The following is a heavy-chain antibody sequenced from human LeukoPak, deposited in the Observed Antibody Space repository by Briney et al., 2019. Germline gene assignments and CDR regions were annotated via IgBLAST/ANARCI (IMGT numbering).Heavy chain of an antibody. CDR1: GYTFTSYG. CDR2: ISTYNGNT. Sequence: ASVKVSCKASGYTFTSYGISWVRQAPGQGLEWMGWISTYNGNTNYAQKLQGRVTMTTDTSTSTAYMELRSLRSDDTAVYYCARGYSSSWPHYYFDHWGQGTLVTVSS. V-gene: IGHV1-18*01. J-gene: IGHJ4*02. CDR3: ARGYSSSWPHYYFDH. D-gene: IGHD6-13*01.